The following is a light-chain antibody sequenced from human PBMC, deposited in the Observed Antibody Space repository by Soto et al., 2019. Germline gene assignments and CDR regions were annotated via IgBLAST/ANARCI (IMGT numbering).Light chain of an antibody. CDR3: QQRSNWPPEIT. CDR1: RTVSSY. Sequence: IGLTLSVPTVSLNKEERATLSCRASRTVSSYLGWYQHKPGQAPRLLIYDVSSRATGIPARFSGSGSGTDFSLTISSLEPEDFAVYYCQQRSNWPPEITFGQGARLET. CDR2: DVS. J-gene: IGKJ5*01. V-gene: IGKV3-11*01.